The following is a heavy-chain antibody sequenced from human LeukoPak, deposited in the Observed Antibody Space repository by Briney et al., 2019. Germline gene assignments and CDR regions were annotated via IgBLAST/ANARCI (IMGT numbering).Heavy chain of an antibody. D-gene: IGHD6-13*01. V-gene: IGHV3-48*01. CDR1: GFTFSSYS. CDR2: ISSSSSTI. CDR3: ARGYSSSWFDFDY. J-gene: IGHJ4*02. Sequence: PGGSLRLSCAASGFTFSSYSMNWVRQAPGKGLEWVSYISSSSSTIYYADSVKGRFTIFRDNAKNSLYLQMNSLRAEDTAVYYCARGYSSSWFDFDYWGQGTLVTVSS.